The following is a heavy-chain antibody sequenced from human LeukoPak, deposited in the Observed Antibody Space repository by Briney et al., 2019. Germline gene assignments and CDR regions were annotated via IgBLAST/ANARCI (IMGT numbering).Heavy chain of an antibody. V-gene: IGHV3-30-3*01. D-gene: IGHD1-14*01. CDR1: GFTFSSYA. CDR3: ATQQRGNPAY. CDR2: ISYDGSNK. Sequence: GGSLRLSCAASGFTFSSYAMHWVRQAPGKGLEWVAVISYDGSNKYYADSVKGRFTISRDNSKNTLYLQMNSLRAEDTAVYYCATQQRGNPAYWGQGTLVTVYS. J-gene: IGHJ4*02.